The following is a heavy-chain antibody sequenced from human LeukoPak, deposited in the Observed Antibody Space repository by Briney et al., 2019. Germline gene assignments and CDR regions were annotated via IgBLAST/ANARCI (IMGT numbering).Heavy chain of an antibody. Sequence: GASVKVSCKASGYTFTGYYMHWVRRAPGQGLEWMGWINPNSGGTNYAQKFQGRVTMTRDTSISTAYMELSRLGSDDTAVYYCARESSGQYYFDYWGQGTLVTVSS. J-gene: IGHJ4*02. CDR2: INPNSGGT. D-gene: IGHD6-19*01. V-gene: IGHV1-2*02. CDR3: ARESSGQYYFDY. CDR1: GYTFTGYY.